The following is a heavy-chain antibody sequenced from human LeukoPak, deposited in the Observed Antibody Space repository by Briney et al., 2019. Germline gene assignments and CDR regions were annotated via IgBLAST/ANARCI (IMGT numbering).Heavy chain of an antibody. CDR1: GFTVSSYG. CDR3: ARVRRYDFWSGFDY. J-gene: IGHJ4*02. D-gene: IGHD3-3*01. Sequence: GGTLRLSCAASGFTVSSYGMTWVRQAPGKGLEWVSSFSGTDGGTYYADSVKGRFTISRDNSKNTLYLQMNSLRAEDTAVYYCARVRRYDFWSGFDYWGQGTLVTVSS. V-gene: IGHV3-23*01. CDR2: FSGTDGGT.